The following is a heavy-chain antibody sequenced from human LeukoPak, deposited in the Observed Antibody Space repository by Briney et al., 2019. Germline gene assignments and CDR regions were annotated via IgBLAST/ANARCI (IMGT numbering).Heavy chain of an antibody. D-gene: IGHD3-3*01. V-gene: IGHV4-59*01. J-gene: IGHJ4*02. CDR3: ARSEHDFWSGYYTVDY. Sequence: KPLETLSLTCTVSGGSISSYYWSWIRRPPGKGLEWIGYIYYSGSTNYNPSLKSRVTISVDTSKNQFSLKLSSVTAADTAVYYCARSEHDFWSGYYTVDYWGQGTLVTVSS. CDR1: GGSISSYY. CDR2: IYYSGST.